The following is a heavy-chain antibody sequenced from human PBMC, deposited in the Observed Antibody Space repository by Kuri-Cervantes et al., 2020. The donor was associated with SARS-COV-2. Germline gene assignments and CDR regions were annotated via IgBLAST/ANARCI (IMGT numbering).Heavy chain of an antibody. CDR2: ISSSSSTI. V-gene: IGHV3-48*02. CDR3: ARGSEAGYYYFDY. Sequence: ETLSLTCAASGFTFSSYSMNWVRQAPGKGLEWVSYISSSSSTIYYADSVKGRFTIFRDNAKNSLYLQMNSLRDEDTAVYYCARGSEAGYYYFDYWGQGTLVTVSS. D-gene: IGHD3-9*01. J-gene: IGHJ4*02. CDR1: GFTFSSYS.